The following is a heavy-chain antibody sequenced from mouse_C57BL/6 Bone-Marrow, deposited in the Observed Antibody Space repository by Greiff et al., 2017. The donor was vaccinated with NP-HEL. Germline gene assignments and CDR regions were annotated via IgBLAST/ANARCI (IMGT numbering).Heavy chain of an antibody. Sequence: LVESGAELARPGASVKMSCKASGYTFTSYTMHWVKQRPGQGLEWIGYINPSSGYTKYNQKFKDKATLTADKSSSTAYMQLSSLTSEDSAVYYCARTGPWFAYWGQGTLVTVSA. J-gene: IGHJ3*01. CDR3: ARTGPWFAY. D-gene: IGHD4-1*01. CDR2: INPSSGYT. CDR1: GYTFTSYT. V-gene: IGHV1-4*01.